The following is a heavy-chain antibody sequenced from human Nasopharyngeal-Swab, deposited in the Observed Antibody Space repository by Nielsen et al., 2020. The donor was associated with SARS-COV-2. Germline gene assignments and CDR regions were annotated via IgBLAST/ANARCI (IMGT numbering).Heavy chain of an antibody. D-gene: IGHD6-19*01. Sequence: SETLSLTCTVSGGSISSSSYYWGWIRQPPGKGLEWIGSIYYSGSTYYNPSLKSRVTISVDTSKNQFSLKLSSVIAADTAVYYCARHDSSGWYFDYWGQGTLVTVSS. V-gene: IGHV4-39*01. CDR3: ARHDSSGWYFDY. CDR1: GGSISSSSYY. CDR2: IYYSGST. J-gene: IGHJ4*02.